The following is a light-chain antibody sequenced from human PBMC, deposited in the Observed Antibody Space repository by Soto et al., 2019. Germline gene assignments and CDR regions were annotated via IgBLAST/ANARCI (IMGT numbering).Light chain of an antibody. CDR1: QSVSSY. Sequence: EIVLTQSPATLYLSPGERATLSCRASQSVSSYLAWYQQKPGQAPRLLIYDASNRATGIPARFSGSGSGTDFTLTISSLAPEDFAVYYCQQRSNWPRFTFGHGTKVDIK. V-gene: IGKV3-11*01. J-gene: IGKJ3*01. CDR2: DAS. CDR3: QQRSNWPRFT.